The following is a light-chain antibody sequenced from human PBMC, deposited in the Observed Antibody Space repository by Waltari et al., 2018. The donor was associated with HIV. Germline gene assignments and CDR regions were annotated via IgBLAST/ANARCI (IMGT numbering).Light chain of an antibody. V-gene: IGKV3-15*01. CDR2: GAS. CDR3: HQYNNWPQT. CDR1: QTFNGN. J-gene: IGKJ1*01. Sequence: VLTQSPANLSVSPGESATLSCRASQTFNGNLAWYQQKSGQAPRLLIYGASTRASGIPDRFSVSGSVTRFTLTITGLQSEDSAIYYCHQYNNWPQTFGQGTKVEV.